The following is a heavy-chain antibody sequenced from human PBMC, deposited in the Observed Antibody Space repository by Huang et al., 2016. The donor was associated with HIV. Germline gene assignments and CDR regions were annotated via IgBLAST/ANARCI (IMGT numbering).Heavy chain of an antibody. CDR1: TFSFGAYW. J-gene: IGHJ6*02. V-gene: IGHV3-7*01. CDR3: ATKTGAMDI. D-gene: IGHD1-7*01. Sequence: VESGGRLVQPGGSIRLSCVGSTFSFGAYWMSWVRKTRGNGLKWGANIKKDESEKYYVESVKDRFNISRDNAKKILFLQMDNVRVEDTATYYCATKTGAMDIWGQGTAVTVS. CDR2: IKKDESEK.